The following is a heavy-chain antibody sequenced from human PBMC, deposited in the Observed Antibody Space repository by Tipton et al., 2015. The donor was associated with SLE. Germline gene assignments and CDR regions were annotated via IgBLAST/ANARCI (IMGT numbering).Heavy chain of an antibody. J-gene: IGHJ3*02. Sequence: SLRLSCAASGFNFNNYAMHWVRQAPGKGLEWVAVIWYDGSNQYYADSVKGRFTISRDHSKNTMYLQMNSLRVEDKAVYYWARDGGKVGMVRGIIDIWGQGTMVTVSS. CDR1: GFNFNNYA. V-gene: IGHV3-33*01. D-gene: IGHD3-10*01. CDR3: ARDGGKVGMVRGIIDI. CDR2: IWYDGSNQ.